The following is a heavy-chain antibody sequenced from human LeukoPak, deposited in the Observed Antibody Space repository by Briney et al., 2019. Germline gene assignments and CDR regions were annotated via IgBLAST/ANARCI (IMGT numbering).Heavy chain of an antibody. Sequence: SETLSLTCTVSGGSISGVSYFWSWIRQPAGKGLEWIGRISASGSTNFNPSLKSRVTMSVDTSENQFSLKVNSVTAADTAVYYCARHPGVGANDTFDLWGQGTMVTISS. D-gene: IGHD1-26*01. J-gene: IGHJ3*01. V-gene: IGHV4-61*02. CDR1: GGSISGVSYF. CDR2: ISASGST. CDR3: ARHPGVGANDTFDL.